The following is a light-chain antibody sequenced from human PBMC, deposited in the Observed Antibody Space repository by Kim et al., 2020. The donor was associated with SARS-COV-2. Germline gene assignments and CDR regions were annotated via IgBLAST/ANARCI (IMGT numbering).Light chain of an antibody. CDR1: SGSVASNY. Sequence: NTVTISCTRSSGSVASNYVQWYQQRPGSAPTTVIYEDNQRPSGVPDRFSGSIDSSSNSASLTISGLKTEDEADYYCQSYDSSNVVFGGGTQLTVL. J-gene: IGLJ2*01. V-gene: IGLV6-57*03. CDR2: EDN. CDR3: QSYDSSNVV.